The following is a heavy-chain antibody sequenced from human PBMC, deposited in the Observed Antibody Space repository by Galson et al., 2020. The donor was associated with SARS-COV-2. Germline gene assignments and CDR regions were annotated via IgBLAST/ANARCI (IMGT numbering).Heavy chain of an antibody. V-gene: IGHV2-70*01. D-gene: IGHD3-10*01. CDR1: GFSLSTSGMC. CDR3: ARIIRLANYYGSGSSPYYYCYGMDV. CDR2: IDWDDDK. Sequence: SGPTLVKPTQTLTLTCTFSGFSLSTSGMCVSWIRQPPGKALEWLALIDWDDDKYYSTSLKTRLTISKDTSKNQVVLTMTNMDPVDTATYYCARIIRLANYYGSGSSPYYYCYGMDVWGQGTTVTVSS. J-gene: IGHJ6*02.